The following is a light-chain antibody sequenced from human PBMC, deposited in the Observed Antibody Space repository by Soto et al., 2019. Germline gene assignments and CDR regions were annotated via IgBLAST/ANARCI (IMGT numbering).Light chain of an antibody. CDR1: QSISSY. V-gene: IGKV1-39*01. J-gene: IGKJ1*01. CDR2: AAS. CDR3: QQSYSTPWT. Sequence: DIQMTQSPSSLSASVGDRVTITCRASQSISSYLNWYQQKPGKAPKLLIYAASSLQSGVPSRFSGSGSGTDSTLTISSLQPEDFATYYCQQSYSTPWTFGQGTRWIS.